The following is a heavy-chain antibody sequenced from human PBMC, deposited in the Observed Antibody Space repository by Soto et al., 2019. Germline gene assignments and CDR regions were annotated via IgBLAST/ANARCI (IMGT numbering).Heavy chain of an antibody. V-gene: IGHV3-33*01. CDR2: IWSDGNNR. CDR3: VRGDNWNDEASDY. CDR1: GFMFSNHG. D-gene: IGHD1-1*01. J-gene: IGHJ4*02. Sequence: QVQLVESGGGVVQPGRSLRLSCAASGFMFSNHGMHWVRQAPGKGLDWVAVIWSDGNNRYYADSVKGRFTISRDNSKNTVYLQMRSLRVEETAVYYCVRGDNWNDEASDYWGQGTLVTVSS.